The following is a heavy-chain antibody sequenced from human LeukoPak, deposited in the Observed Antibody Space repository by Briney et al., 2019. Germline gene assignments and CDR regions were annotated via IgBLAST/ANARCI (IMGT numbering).Heavy chain of an antibody. CDR2: ISFDGSNK. Sequence: GGSLRLPCAASGFTFSSYAMHWVRQAPGKGLEWVAIISFDGSNKDYADSIKGRFTVSRDNSKNTLYLQMNSLRTEDTAVYFCAKERISPAGTYDYWGQGTLVTVSS. J-gene: IGHJ4*02. CDR3: AKERISPAGTYDY. CDR1: GFTFSSYA. D-gene: IGHD6-13*01. V-gene: IGHV3-30*04.